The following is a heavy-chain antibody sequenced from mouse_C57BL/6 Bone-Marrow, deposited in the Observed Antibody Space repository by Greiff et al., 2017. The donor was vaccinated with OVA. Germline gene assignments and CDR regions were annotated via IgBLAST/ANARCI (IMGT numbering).Heavy chain of an antibody. D-gene: IGHD1-1*01. CDR2: IHPNSGST. CDR3: ARTFITTVVATYYFDY. CDR1: GYTFTSYW. Sequence: VQLQQSGAELVKPGASVKLSCKASGYTFTSYWMHWVKQRPGQGLEWIGMIHPNSGSTNYNEKFKSKATLTVDKSSSTAYMQLSSLTSEDSAVYYCARTFITTVVATYYFDYWGQGTTLTVSS. V-gene: IGHV1-64*01. J-gene: IGHJ2*01.